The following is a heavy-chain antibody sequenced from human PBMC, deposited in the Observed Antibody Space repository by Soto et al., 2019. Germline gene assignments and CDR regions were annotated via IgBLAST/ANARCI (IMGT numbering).Heavy chain of an antibody. D-gene: IGHD2-2*01. J-gene: IGHJ6*03. CDR3: ATGVVPAAIGPYYYYMDV. CDR1: GYTLTELS. CDR2: FDPEDGET. V-gene: IGHV1-24*01. Sequence: ASVKVSCKVSGYTLTELSMHWVRQAPGKGLEWMGGFDPEDGETIYAQKFQGRVTMTEDTSTDTAYMELSSLRSEDTAVYYCATGVVPAAIGPYYYYMDVWGKGTTVIVSS.